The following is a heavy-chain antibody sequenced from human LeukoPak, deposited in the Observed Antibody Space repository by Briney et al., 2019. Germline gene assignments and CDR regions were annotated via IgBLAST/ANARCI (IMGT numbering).Heavy chain of an antibody. D-gene: IGHD3-22*01. CDR3: ARGGSYYGSSGYYNGY. CDR1: GYTFTSYY. Sequence: SVKVTFKASGYTFTSYYMHWVRQAPAQGRDGMGIINPSGGSTSYAQKFQGRVTMTRDTSTSTVYMELSSLRSEDTAVYYCARGGSYYGSSGYYNGYWGQGTLVTVSS. V-gene: IGHV1-46*01. J-gene: IGHJ4*02. CDR2: INPSGGST.